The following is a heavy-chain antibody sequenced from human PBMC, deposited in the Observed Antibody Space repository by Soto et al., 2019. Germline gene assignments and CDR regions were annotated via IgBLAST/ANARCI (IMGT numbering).Heavy chain of an antibody. CDR2: INKRGDTT. V-gene: IGHV3-23*01. J-gene: IGHJ4*02. Sequence: EVRVLESGGGLVQPGGSLRLSCAASGFTFSSNAMAWVRQAPGKGLEWVSTINKRGDTTYYADSVKGRFTISRDNSKNTLIVKMNSLTVGDRAEYYCVRGGGGSRSDYWGQVTLVTVSA. CDR1: GFTFSSNA. D-gene: IGHD3-16*01. CDR3: VRGGGGSRSDY.